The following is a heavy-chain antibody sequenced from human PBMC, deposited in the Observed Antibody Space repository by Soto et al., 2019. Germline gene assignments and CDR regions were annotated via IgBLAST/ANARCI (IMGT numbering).Heavy chain of an antibody. J-gene: IGHJ3*02. Sequence: PSETLSLTCGVYGGSFRNYYWIWVRQPPGKGLEWIGEVNHSGEATYNPSLQSRVTISLDTSNNHFSLKLSSVTAADTAVYYCASGGSTVTTPHAFDIWGQGTMVTVSS. D-gene: IGHD4-17*01. CDR3: ASGGSTVTTPHAFDI. CDR2: VNHSGEA. CDR1: GGSFRNYY. V-gene: IGHV4-34*01.